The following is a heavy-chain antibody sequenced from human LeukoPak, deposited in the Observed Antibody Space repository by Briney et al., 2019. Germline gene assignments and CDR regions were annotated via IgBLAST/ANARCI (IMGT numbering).Heavy chain of an antibody. CDR3: ARAPIGGWYFDL. CDR1: GDSVSSNSAA. CDR2: TYYRSKWSN. D-gene: IGHD2-15*01. Sequence: SQTLSLTCAISGDSVSSNSAAWNWIRQSPSRGLEWLGRTYYRSKWSNDYAVSVKSRITINPDASQNQFSLQLNSLTPEDTAVYYCARAPIGGWYFDLWGRGTLVTVSS. J-gene: IGHJ2*01. V-gene: IGHV6-1*01.